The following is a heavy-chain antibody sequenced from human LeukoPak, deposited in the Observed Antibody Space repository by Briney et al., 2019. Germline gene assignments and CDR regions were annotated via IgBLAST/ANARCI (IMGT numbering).Heavy chain of an antibody. CDR1: GGSISSYY. V-gene: IGHV4-59*12. J-gene: IGHJ4*02. Sequence: SETLSLTCTVSGGSISSYYWSWIRQPPGKGLEWIGYIYYSGSTNYNPSLKSRVTISVDTSKNQFSLKLSSVTAADTAVYYCARLGGFIAVAGRGDYFDYWGQGTLVTVSS. CDR2: IYYSGST. CDR3: ARLGGFIAVAGRGDYFDY. D-gene: IGHD6-19*01.